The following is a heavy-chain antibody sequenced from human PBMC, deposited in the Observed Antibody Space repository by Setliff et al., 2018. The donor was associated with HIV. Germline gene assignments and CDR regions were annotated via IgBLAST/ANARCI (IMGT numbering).Heavy chain of an antibody. CDR3: ARVRYCSGGSCYGGEYWFDP. V-gene: IGHV1-2*02. CDR1: GYTFTGYY. Sequence: ASVKVSCKASGYTFTGYYMHWVRQAPGQGLEWMGWINPNSGGTTYAQKFQGRVTMTRDTSISTAYMEVSSLRSEDTAVYYCARVRYCSGGSCYGGEYWFDPWGQGTLVTVSS. D-gene: IGHD2-15*01. J-gene: IGHJ5*02. CDR2: INPNSGGT.